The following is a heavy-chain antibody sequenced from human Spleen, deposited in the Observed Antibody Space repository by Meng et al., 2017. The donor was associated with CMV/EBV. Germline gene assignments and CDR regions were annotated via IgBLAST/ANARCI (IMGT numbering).Heavy chain of an antibody. J-gene: IGHJ6*02. Sequence: GESLKISCAASGFTFSSYSMNWVRQAPGKGLEWVSYISSSSSTIYYADSVKGRFTISRDNAKKSLYLHMNSLIAEDMAVYYCARDIVVVPAAPEDYGMDVWGQGTTVTVSS. V-gene: IGHV3-48*04. CDR2: ISSSSSTI. CDR1: GFTFSSYS. CDR3: ARDIVVVPAAPEDYGMDV. D-gene: IGHD2-2*01.